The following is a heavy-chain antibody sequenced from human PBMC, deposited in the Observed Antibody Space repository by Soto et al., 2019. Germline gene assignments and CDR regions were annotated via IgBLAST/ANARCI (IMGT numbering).Heavy chain of an antibody. V-gene: IGHV3-15*07. CDR1: GFTFSNAW. D-gene: IGHD2-2*01. CDR2: IKSKIDGGTK. J-gene: IGHJ6*02. CDR3: TTFLVPAAPYYYYGMDV. Sequence: GGSLRLSCAASGFTFSNAWMNWVRQAPGKGLEWVGRIKSKIDGGTKDYAAPVKGRFTISRDDSKNTLYLQMNSLKTEDTAVYYCTTFLVPAAPYYYYGMDVWGQGTTVTVSS.